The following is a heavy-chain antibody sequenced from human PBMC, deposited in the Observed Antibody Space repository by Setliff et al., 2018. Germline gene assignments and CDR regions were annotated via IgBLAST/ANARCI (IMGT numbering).Heavy chain of an antibody. J-gene: IGHJ4*02. CDR2: IYTDNGNT. CDR3: ARGSRGFDY. CDR1: GYTFSANA. V-gene: IGHV1-3*04. Sequence: PGPSVKVSCKASGYTFSANAIHWVRQAPGQRLEWMGFIYTDNGNTKYSKNFQDRVAITRGTSASTAYMELSSLTSEDTAVYFCARGSRGFDYWGQGALVTVSS.